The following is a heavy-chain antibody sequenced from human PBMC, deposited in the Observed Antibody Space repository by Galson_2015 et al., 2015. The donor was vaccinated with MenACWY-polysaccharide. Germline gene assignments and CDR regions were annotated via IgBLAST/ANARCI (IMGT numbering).Heavy chain of an antibody. D-gene: IGHD4-23*01. CDR3: ARLSTVASSGGPGF. Sequence: SVKVSCKVSGGTFSSYGIIWVRQAPGQGLECMGGITPIFETANYAPNFQDRVTIAADDSTSTTYMEMGNLRFEDTAVYYCARLSTVASSGGPGFWGQGTLVTVSS. V-gene: IGHV1-69*13. J-gene: IGHJ4*02. CDR2: ITPIFETA. CDR1: GGTFSSYG.